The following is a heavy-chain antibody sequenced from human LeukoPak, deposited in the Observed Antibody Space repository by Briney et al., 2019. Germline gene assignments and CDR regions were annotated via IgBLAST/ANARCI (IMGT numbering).Heavy chain of an antibody. D-gene: IGHD3-9*01. CDR2: IYPGDSDT. Sequence: GDSRKISGKGSGYSFTGYWSGWVGQMPGKGRGWMGIIYPGDSDTRYSPSCQGQVTISADKSISTASMQWSSLKASDTAMYYCARRYYDILTGYSEYFDYWGQGTLVTVYS. CDR3: ARRYYDILTGYSEYFDY. V-gene: IGHV5-51*01. J-gene: IGHJ4*02. CDR1: GYSFTGYW.